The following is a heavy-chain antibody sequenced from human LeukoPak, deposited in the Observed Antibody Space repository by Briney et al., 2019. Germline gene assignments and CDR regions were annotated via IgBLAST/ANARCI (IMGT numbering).Heavy chain of an antibody. D-gene: IGHD3-3*01. Sequence: GGSLRLSCVASGLTFSSYWMQWVRRGPGKGLVWVSFINGDGTTTTYADSVRGRFTISRDNAKNTVYLQMNSLRAEDAGVYYCARSSTVLGVVTRFDYWGQGTLVTVSS. CDR3: ARSSTVLGVVTRFDY. J-gene: IGHJ4*02. V-gene: IGHV3-74*01. CDR2: INGDGTTT. CDR1: GLTFSSYW.